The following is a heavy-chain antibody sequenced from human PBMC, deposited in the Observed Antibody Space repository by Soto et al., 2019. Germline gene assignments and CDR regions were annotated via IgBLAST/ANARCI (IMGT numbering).Heavy chain of an antibody. CDR2: IKQDGSEK. D-gene: IGHD2-8*01. CDR1: GFTFSSYW. CDR3: ARSSNGRRERFGP. J-gene: IGHJ5*02. Sequence: PVGSLRLSCAASGFTFSSYWMSWVRQAPGKGLEWVANIKQDGSEKYYVDSVKGRFTISRDNAKNSLYLQMNSLRAEDTAVYYWARSSNGRRERFGPCGQGTLVSVSS. V-gene: IGHV3-7*01.